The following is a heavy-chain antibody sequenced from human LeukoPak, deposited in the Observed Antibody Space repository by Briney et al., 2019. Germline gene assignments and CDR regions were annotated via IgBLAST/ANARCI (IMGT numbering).Heavy chain of an antibody. V-gene: IGHV4-38-2*01. CDR2: MYHSGRA. Sequence: PSETLSLTCAVSGGSISSGYYWGWIRQPPGKGLEWIGIMYHSGRAYYNPSLKSRVTISVDTSKNQFSLKLSSVTAADTAVYYCASGGGYDRIFNYWGQGTLVTVSS. J-gene: IGHJ4*02. D-gene: IGHD5-12*01. CDR3: ASGGGYDRIFNY. CDR1: GGSISSGYY.